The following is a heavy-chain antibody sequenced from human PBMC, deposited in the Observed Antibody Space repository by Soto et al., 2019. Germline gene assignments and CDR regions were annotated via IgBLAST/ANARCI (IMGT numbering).Heavy chain of an antibody. CDR3: ARDKVDIVATIYYYYGMDV. CDR2: IIPIFGTA. V-gene: IGHV1-69*06. J-gene: IGHJ6*02. CDR1: GGTFSSYA. D-gene: IGHD5-12*01. Sequence: GASVKVSCKASGGTFSSYAISWVRQAPGQGLEWMGGIIPIFGTANYAQKFQGRVTITADKSTSTAYMELSSLRSEDTAVYYCARDKVDIVATIYYYYGMDVWRQGTTVTVSS.